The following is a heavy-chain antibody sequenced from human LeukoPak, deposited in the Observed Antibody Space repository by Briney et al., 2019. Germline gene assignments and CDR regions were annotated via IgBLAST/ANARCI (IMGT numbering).Heavy chain of an antibody. CDR1: GESLNSYY. J-gene: IGHJ4*02. CDR2: IYESETT. V-gene: IGHV4-34*01. Sequence: PSETLSLTCAVYGESLNSYYWSWVRQPPGEGLEWIGEIYESETTKYNPSLKSRVAISTVPSKQQFSLRLSSVTAADTAVYYCARGAWATRLASWGLGTPVIVSS. D-gene: IGHD2-15*01. CDR3: ARGAWATRLAS.